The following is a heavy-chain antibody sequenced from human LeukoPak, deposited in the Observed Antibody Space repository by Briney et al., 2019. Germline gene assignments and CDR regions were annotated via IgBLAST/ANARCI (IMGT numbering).Heavy chain of an antibody. J-gene: IGHJ6*03. CDR2: IYTSGST. CDR1: GGSISSYY. V-gene: IGHV4-4*09. CDR3: ARQQNYYYMDV. Sequence: SETLSLTCTVSGGSISSYYWSWIRQPPGKGLEWIGYIYTSGSTNYNPSLKSRVTISVDTSKNQFSLKLGSVTAADTAVYYCARQQNYYYMDVWGKGTTVTVSS.